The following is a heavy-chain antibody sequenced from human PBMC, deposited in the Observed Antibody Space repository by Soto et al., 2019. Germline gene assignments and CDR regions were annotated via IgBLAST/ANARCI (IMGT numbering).Heavy chain of an antibody. J-gene: IGHJ6*02. CDR3: AKHRDYYYYGMDV. V-gene: IGHV3-7*03. CDR1: GFTFSSYW. CDR2: IKQDGSEK. Sequence: TGGSLRLSCAASGFTFSSYWMSWVRQAPGKGLEWVANIKQDGSEKYYVDSVKGRFTISRDNAKNSLYLQMNSLRAEDTAVYYCAKHRDYYYYGMDVWGQGTTVTV.